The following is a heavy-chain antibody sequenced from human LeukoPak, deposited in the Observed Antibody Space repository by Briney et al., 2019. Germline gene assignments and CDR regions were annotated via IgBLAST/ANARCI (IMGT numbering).Heavy chain of an antibody. D-gene: IGHD1-26*01. J-gene: IGHJ4*02. V-gene: IGHV4-34*01. CDR3: ARALPTRESGSSYYFDY. Sequence: PSETLSLTCAVYGGSFSGYYWSWIRQPPGKGLEWIGEINHSGSTNYNPSLKSRVTISVDTSKNQFSLKLSSVTAADTAVYYCARALPTRESGSSYYFDYWGQGTLVTVSS. CDR1: GGSFSGYY. CDR2: INHSGST.